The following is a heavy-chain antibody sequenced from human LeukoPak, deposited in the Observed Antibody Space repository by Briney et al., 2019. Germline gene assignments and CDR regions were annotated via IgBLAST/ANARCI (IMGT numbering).Heavy chain of an antibody. CDR3: ARGRSGLAAAGTYDY. V-gene: IGHV1-8*01. CDR1: GYTFTSSD. Sequence: ASVKVSCKASGYTFTSSDINWVRQAAGQGLEWMGWINPNSGRTGYAQKFQGRVTMIANTSINTAYMELSSLRFDDTAVYYCARGRSGLAAAGTYDYWGQGTLITVSS. J-gene: IGHJ4*02. CDR2: INPNSGRT. D-gene: IGHD6-13*01.